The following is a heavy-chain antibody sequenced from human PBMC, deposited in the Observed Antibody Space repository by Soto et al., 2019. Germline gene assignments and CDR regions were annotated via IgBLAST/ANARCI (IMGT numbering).Heavy chain of an antibody. CDR1: GFTFSSYA. J-gene: IGHJ4*02. D-gene: IGHD3-10*01. Sequence: EVQLLESGGGLVQPGGSLRLSCAASGFTFSSYAMSWVRQAPGKGLEWVSAISGSGGSTYYADSVKGRFTISGDNSENALYRQRRGLRAEVTAVYYCAKDGLGFGELPYSDYWGQGALVPVSS. CDR3: AKDGLGFGELPYSDY. V-gene: IGHV3-23*01. CDR2: ISGSGGST.